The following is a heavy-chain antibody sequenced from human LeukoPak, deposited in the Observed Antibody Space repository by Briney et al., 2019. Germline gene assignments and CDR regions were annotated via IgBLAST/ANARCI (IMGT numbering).Heavy chain of an antibody. CDR1: GGSITNYY. Sequence: SETLSLTCTVSGGSITNYYWTWIRQPAGKGLEWIGHMSTSGSTNYNPSLKSRATMSVDTSKNQFSLKLTSVTAADTAVYYCARVGSSSFWYFDLWGRGTLVTVSS. D-gene: IGHD6-6*01. V-gene: IGHV4-4*07. CDR3: ARVGSSSFWYFDL. CDR2: MSTSGST. J-gene: IGHJ2*01.